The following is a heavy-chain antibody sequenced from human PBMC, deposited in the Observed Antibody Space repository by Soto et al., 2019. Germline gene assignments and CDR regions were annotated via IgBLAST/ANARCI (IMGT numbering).Heavy chain of an antibody. CDR1: GYTFSNYG. Sequence: GASVKVSCTASGYTFSNYGIHWVRQAPGQRLEWMGLINAGNGNTKYSQKLQGRVTMTTDTSTSTAYMELRSLRSDDTAVYYCARDVYYYDSSGSNWFDPWGQGTLVTVSS. CDR3: ARDVYYYDSSGSNWFDP. V-gene: IGHV1-3*01. CDR2: INAGNGNT. D-gene: IGHD3-22*01. J-gene: IGHJ5*02.